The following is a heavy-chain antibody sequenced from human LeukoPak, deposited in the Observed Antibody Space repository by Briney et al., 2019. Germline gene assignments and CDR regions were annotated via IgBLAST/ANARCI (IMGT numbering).Heavy chain of an antibody. D-gene: IGHD3-9*01. CDR1: GFTFSDYY. J-gene: IGHJ1*01. V-gene: IGHV3-30*03. Sequence: GGSLRLSCAASGFTFSDYYMTWVRQAPGQGLQWVAVISYDGSTKYYGDSVKGRFTISRDNSKNTLFLELNSLRAEDTAVYYCATDAYFDMRGGPRRWGQGTLVSVSS. CDR2: ISYDGSTK. CDR3: ATDAYFDMRGGPRR.